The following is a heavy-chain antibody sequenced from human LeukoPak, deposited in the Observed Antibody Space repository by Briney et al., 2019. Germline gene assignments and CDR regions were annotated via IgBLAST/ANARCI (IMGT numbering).Heavy chain of an antibody. Sequence: GASVKVSCKASGYTFTGYYMHWVRQAPGQGLEWMGWINPNSGGTNYAQKFQGRVTMTRDTSISTAYMELSRLRSDDTAVYYCARGVHGDGYNDDYWGQGTLVTVSS. CDR3: ARGVHGDGYNDDY. CDR1: GYTFTGYY. J-gene: IGHJ4*02. D-gene: IGHD5-12*01. V-gene: IGHV1-2*02. CDR2: INPNSGGT.